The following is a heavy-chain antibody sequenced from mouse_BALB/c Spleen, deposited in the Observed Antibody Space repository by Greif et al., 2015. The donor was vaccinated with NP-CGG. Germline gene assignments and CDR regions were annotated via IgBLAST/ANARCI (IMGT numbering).Heavy chain of an antibody. CDR2: IHYSGST. CDR1: GYSITRGYS. V-gene: IGHV3-1*02. J-gene: IGHJ1*01. CDR3: ALFITTAKDWYFDV. Sequence: EVKLQESGPDLVKPSQSLSLTCTVTGYSITRGYSWHWIRQFPGNKLEWMGYIHYSGSTKSNPSLKSRISITRDTSKNQFFLQSNSVTTDDTATYFFALFITTAKDWYFDVWGAETTVTVSS. D-gene: IGHD1-2*01.